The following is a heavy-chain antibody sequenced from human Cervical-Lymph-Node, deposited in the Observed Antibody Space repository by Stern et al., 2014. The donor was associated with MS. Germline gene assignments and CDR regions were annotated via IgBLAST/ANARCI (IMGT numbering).Heavy chain of an antibody. CDR3: ARGAVGFRY. CDR1: GYTFINYP. CDR2: INTNTGSP. V-gene: IGHV7-4-1*02. D-gene: IGHD1-26*01. Sequence: QVQLVQSGSELRKPGASIRISCKSSGYTFINYPINWVRQAPGQGLEWMGWINTNTGSPAYAQGFTGRFVVSLDASVNTTYLQISSLKAEDTAVYFCARGAVGFRYWGQGTLVTVSS. J-gene: IGHJ4*02.